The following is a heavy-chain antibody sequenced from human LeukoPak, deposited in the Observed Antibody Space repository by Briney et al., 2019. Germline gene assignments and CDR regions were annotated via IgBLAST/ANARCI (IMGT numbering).Heavy chain of an antibody. CDR1: GFSFSSDW. V-gene: IGHV3-7*01. J-gene: IGHJ3*01. CDR3: ARDWSPYSGRYYDAFDV. D-gene: IGHD1-26*01. CDR2: INDDGSSR. Sequence: PGGSLRLSCAVSGFSFSSDWMIWVRQAPGKGLEWVANINDDGSSRNYADSVRGRFTISRDNAKNSLYLQMNSLRVEDTAVYYCARDWSPYSGRYYDAFDVWGQGTGVTVSS.